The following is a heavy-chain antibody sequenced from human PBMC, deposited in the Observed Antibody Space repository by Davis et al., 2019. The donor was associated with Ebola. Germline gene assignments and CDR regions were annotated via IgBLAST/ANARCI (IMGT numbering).Heavy chain of an antibody. CDR2: ISAYNGNT. V-gene: IGHV1-18*01. D-gene: IGHD3-10*01. CDR1: GYTFTSYG. Sequence: ASVKVSCKASGYTFTSYGISWVRQAPGQGLEWMGWISAYNGNTNYAQKFQGRVTITADESTSTAYMELSSLRSEDTAVYYCARDYGYGMDVWGQGTTVTVSS. CDR3: ARDYGYGMDV. J-gene: IGHJ6*02.